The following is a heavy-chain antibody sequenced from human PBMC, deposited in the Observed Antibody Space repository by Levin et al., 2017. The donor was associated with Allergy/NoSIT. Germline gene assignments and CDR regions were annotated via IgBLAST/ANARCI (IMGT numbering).Heavy chain of an antibody. CDR2: IYHSGST. CDR1: GGSISSTNW. Sequence: KTSETLSLTCAVSGGSISSTNWWSWVRQPPGKGLEWIGEIYHSGSTNYNPSHKSRVTISVDKPKNQFSLKLSSVTAADTAVYYCASGPVAGTKGAFDIWGQGTMVTVSS. V-gene: IGHV4-4*02. D-gene: IGHD6-19*01. J-gene: IGHJ3*02. CDR3: ASGPVAGTKGAFDI.